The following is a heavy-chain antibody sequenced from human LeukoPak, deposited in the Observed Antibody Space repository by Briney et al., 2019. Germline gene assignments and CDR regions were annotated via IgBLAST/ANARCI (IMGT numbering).Heavy chain of an antibody. D-gene: IGHD6-13*01. J-gene: IGHJ5*02. CDR3: AKYSSSWFPSYNWFDP. CDR1: GFTFSSYA. V-gene: IGHV3-23*01. CDR2: ISGSGGST. Sequence: GGSLRLSCTASGFTFSSYAMSWVRQAPGKGLEWVSAISGSGGSTYYADSVKGRFTNSRDNSKNTPYLQMNSLRAEDTAVYYCAKYSSSWFPSYNWFDPWGQGTLVTVSS.